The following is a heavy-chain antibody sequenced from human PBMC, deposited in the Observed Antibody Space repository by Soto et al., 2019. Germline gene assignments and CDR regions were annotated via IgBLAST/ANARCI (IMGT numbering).Heavy chain of an antibody. V-gene: IGHV4-34*01. Sequence: PSETLSLTCAVYGGSFSGYYWSWIRQPPGKGLEWIGEINHSGSTNYNPSLKSRVTISVDTSKNQFSLKLSSVTAADTAVYYCARGATRVRGVIAIPYYMDVWGKGTTVTVSS. D-gene: IGHD3-10*01. CDR1: GGSFSGYY. J-gene: IGHJ6*03. CDR3: ARGATRVRGVIAIPYYMDV. CDR2: INHSGST.